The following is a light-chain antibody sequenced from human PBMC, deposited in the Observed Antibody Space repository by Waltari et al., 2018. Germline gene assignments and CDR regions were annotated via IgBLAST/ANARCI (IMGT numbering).Light chain of an antibody. Sequence: AIQLTQSPSSLSASVGDRVTITCRACQGISSALACYQQKPGKAPKVLIYDASSLESGVPSRFSGSGSGTEFTLTISSLQPGDFATYYCQQFDSHPLTFGGGTKVEI. CDR1: QGISSA. CDR3: QQFDSHPLT. V-gene: IGKV1-13*02. CDR2: DAS. J-gene: IGKJ4*01.